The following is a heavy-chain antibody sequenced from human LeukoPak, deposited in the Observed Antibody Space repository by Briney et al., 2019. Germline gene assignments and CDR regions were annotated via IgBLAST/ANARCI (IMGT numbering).Heavy chain of an antibody. CDR3: ARLYSSGWYGQQGFDY. V-gene: IGHV4-59*08. J-gene: IGHJ4*02. Sequence: PETLSLTCTVSGGSISSYYWSWIRQPPGKGLEWIGYIYYSGSTNYNPSLKSRVTISVDTSKNQLSLKLSSVTAADTAVYYCARLYSSGWYGQQGFDYWGQGTLVTVSS. D-gene: IGHD6-19*01. CDR2: IYYSGST. CDR1: GGSISSYY.